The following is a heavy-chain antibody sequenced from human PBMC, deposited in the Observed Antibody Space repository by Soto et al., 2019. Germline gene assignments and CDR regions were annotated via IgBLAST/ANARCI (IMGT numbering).Heavy chain of an antibody. CDR1: GFKFSTFA. V-gene: IGHV3-23*01. CDR3: AKEFDTSGYYSYYYAMDV. J-gene: IGHJ6*02. Sequence: EVQLLESGGGLVKPGGSLRLSCAASGFKFSTFAMSWVRQAPGKGLEWVSGLGDSGTKTYYAASVRGRFISSRDNSKNTVDLQMNSLRAEDTAVYYCAKEFDTSGYYSYYYAMDVWGQGTTVTVSS. D-gene: IGHD3-22*01. CDR2: LGDSGTKT.